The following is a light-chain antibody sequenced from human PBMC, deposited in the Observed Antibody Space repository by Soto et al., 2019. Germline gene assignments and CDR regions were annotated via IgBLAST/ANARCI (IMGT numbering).Light chain of an antibody. Sequence: DIVMSQSPATLSVSQGERATVSGRASQNISSYLIWYQQKPGQAPRLLIYDVANRATGIPARFSGSGSGTGFSLTISSLEPEDFAVYFRQLRSDWPRTFGQGTKVDIK. V-gene: IGKV3-11*01. J-gene: IGKJ1*01. CDR3: QLRSDWPRT. CDR2: DVA. CDR1: QNISSY.